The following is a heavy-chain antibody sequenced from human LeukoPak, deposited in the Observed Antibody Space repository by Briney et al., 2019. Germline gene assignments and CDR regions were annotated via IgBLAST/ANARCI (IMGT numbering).Heavy chain of an antibody. J-gene: IGHJ4*02. CDR3: AGSRIAARPDY. Sequence: SETLSLTCSVSGGSISSYYWSWIRQPAGKGREWIGRIYTTGNTDYNPSLKSRVTMSVDTSKNQFSLNLSSVTAADTAVYYCAGSRIAARPDYWGQGTLVTVSS. CDR2: IYTTGNT. D-gene: IGHD6-6*01. V-gene: IGHV4-4*07. CDR1: GGSISSYY.